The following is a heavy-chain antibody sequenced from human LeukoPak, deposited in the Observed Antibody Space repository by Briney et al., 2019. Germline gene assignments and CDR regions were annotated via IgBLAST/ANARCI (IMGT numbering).Heavy chain of an antibody. D-gene: IGHD3-10*01. CDR3: ARAADYYGSGSYYNVWFDP. J-gene: IGHJ5*02. CDR2: ISAYNGNT. V-gene: IGHV1-18*01. Sequence: ASVKVSRKASGYTFTSYGISWVRQAPGQGLEWMGWISAYNGNTNYAQKLQGRVTMTTDTSTSTAYMELRSLRSDDTAVYYCARAADYYGSGSYYNVWFDPWGQGTLVTVSS. CDR1: GYTFTSYG.